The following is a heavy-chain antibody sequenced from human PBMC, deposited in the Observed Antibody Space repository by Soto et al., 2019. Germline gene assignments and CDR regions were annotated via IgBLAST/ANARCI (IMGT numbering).Heavy chain of an antibody. Sequence: QVQLVESGGDVVQPGMSLRLSCAASHFSFSSSPMNWVRQAPGKGLEWVATISYDGSSKYYAESVEGRFTVSRDNSKNTLFLQVNSLRVEDTAVYYCAREGDYSNYFDYWGQGTLVTVSS. D-gene: IGHD4-4*01. CDR3: AREGDYSNYFDY. CDR2: ISYDGSSK. CDR1: HFSFSSSP. V-gene: IGHV3-30*04. J-gene: IGHJ4*02.